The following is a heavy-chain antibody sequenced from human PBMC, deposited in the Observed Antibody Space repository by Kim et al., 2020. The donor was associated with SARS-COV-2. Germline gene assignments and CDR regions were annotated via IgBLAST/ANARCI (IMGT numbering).Heavy chain of an antibody. CDR3: ARGVNGGTVDWFEP. V-gene: IGHV1-2*02. CDR2: INPDGGGT. CDR1: GYTFTGYS. J-gene: IGHJ5*02. D-gene: IGHD3-16*01. Sequence: ASVKVSCKTSGYTFTGYSVHWVRQAPGQGLEWMGWINPDGGGTNYAQNFQARVTMTRDTSITTVYMELISLRSDDTAVYYCARGVNGGTVDWFEPWGQGT.